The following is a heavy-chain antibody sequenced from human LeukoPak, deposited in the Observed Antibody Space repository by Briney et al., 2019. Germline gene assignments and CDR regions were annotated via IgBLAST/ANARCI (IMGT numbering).Heavy chain of an antibody. CDR1: GFTFSNFS. V-gene: IGHV3-21*01. Sequence: GGSLRLSCTASGFTFSNFSMNWVRQAPGKGLEWVSSITSHGSYQYSADSVKGRFTTSRDNSKNSLYLQMNSLRTEDTAVYYCASSYSGYAFDAFDIWGRGTMVTVSS. J-gene: IGHJ3*02. CDR2: ITSHGSYQ. D-gene: IGHD5-12*01. CDR3: ASSYSGYAFDAFDI.